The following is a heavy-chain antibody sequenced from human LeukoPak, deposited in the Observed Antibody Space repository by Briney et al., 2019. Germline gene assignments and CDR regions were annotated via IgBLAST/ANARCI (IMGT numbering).Heavy chain of an antibody. V-gene: IGHV3-7*03. CDR2: VNRDGSET. CDR3: ARNNGMDV. Sequence: QPGGSLRLSCAASGFALSSHWMTWVRQVPGMGPEWVANVNRDGSETYYLDSVKGRFTISRDNAKNSLYLQMNSLRAEDTALYHCARNNGMDVWGQGTTVIVSS. CDR1: GFALSSHW. J-gene: IGHJ6*02.